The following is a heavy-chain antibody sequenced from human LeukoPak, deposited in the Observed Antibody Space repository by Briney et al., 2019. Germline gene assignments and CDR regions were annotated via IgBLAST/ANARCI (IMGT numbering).Heavy chain of an antibody. CDR3: ARGSVVRGVISIPYYYYYGMDV. CDR2: ISGSGGST. Sequence: PGGSLRLSCAASGFTFSSYAMSWVRQAPGKGLEWVSAISGSGGSTYYADSVKGRFTISRDNSKNTLYLQMNSLRAEDTAVYYCARGSVVRGVISIPYYYYYGMDVWGQGTTVTVSS. D-gene: IGHD3-10*01. V-gene: IGHV3-23*01. CDR1: GFTFSSYA. J-gene: IGHJ6*02.